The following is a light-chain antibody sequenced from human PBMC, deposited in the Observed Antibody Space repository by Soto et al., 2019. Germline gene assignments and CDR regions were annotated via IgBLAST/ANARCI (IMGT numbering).Light chain of an antibody. V-gene: IGKV3-11*01. CDR3: QQRSNWRIT. CDR2: DAS. J-gene: IGKJ5*01. CDR1: RSVSSS. Sequence: EIVLTPSPVTLSLSPGERATLSCRASRSVSSSLVWYQQKPGQAPRLLIYDASNRATGIPARFSGSGSGTDFTLTISSLGPEDFAVYYCQQRSNWRITFGQGTRLEI.